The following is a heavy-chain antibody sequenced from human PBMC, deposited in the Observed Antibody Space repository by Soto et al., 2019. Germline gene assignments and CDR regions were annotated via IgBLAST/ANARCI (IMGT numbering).Heavy chain of an antibody. CDR2: IHYSGST. V-gene: IGHV4-59*01. Sequence: QVQLQESGPGLVKPSETLSLSCTVSGGSISSYHWSWIRQPPGKGLEWIGYIHYSGSTNYNPSLTSRVPMSVDTSKNQFSLKLSSVTAADTAVYYCANLGNYVDYWGQGTLVTVSS. CDR3: ANLGNYVDY. CDR1: GGSISSYH. J-gene: IGHJ4*02.